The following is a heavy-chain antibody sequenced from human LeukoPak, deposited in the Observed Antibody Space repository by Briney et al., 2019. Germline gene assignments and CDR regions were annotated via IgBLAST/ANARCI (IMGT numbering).Heavy chain of an antibody. J-gene: IGHJ4*02. CDR3: AVTPCGGDCYPDY. CDR2: IIPIFGTA. D-gene: IGHD2-21*02. CDR1: GGTFSSYA. V-gene: IGHV1-69*05. Sequence: GASVKVSCKASGGTFSSYAISWVRQAPGQGLEWMGRIIPIFGTANYAQKFQGRVTITTDESTSTAYMELSSLRSEDTAVYDCAVTPCGGDCYPDYWGQGTLVTVSS.